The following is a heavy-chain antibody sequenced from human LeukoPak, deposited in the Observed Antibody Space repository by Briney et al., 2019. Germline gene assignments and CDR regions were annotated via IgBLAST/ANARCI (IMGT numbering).Heavy chain of an antibody. J-gene: IGHJ1*01. D-gene: IGHD3-22*01. CDR1: GYSFTSYW. Sequence: GGSLKIPCKGPGYSFTSYWNGWVPPMPGKGLGWRRINYQGDSDTRYSPSFQGQVTISADTSSSTAYLPWSSLKASDTAMYYCARGGYESSGYQKNCQHWGQGTLATVSS. V-gene: IGHV5-51*01. CDR3: ARGGYESSGYQKNCQH. CDR2: NYQGDSDT.